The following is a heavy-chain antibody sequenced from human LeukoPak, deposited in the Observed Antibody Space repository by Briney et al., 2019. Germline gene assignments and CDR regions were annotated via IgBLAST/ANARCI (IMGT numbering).Heavy chain of an antibody. CDR1: GYTFTNYF. Sequence: ASVKVSCKASGYTFTNYFVYWARQAPGQGLEWVGIINPTSVGREYAQKFQGRITMTSDTSTSTVYMELNSLRSDDTAVYYCARMGRGDQDWYFDLWGRGTLITVSS. CDR2: INPTSVGR. J-gene: IGHJ2*01. V-gene: IGHV1-46*01. CDR3: ARMGRGDQDWYFDL. D-gene: IGHD4-17*01.